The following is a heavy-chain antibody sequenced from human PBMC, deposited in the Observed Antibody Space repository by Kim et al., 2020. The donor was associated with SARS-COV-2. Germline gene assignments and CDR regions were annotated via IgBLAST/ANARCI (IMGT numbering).Heavy chain of an antibody. D-gene: IGHD6-13*01. J-gene: IGHJ5*02. CDR3: AKEPTEQQLVYWFDP. CDR2: ISYDGSNK. V-gene: IGHV3-30*18. Sequence: GGSLRLACAASGFTFSSYGMHWVRQAPGKGLEWVAVISYDGSNKYYADSVKGRFTISRDNSKNTLYLQMNSLRAEDTAVYYCAKEPTEQQLVYWFDPWGQGTLVTVSS. CDR1: GFTFSSYG.